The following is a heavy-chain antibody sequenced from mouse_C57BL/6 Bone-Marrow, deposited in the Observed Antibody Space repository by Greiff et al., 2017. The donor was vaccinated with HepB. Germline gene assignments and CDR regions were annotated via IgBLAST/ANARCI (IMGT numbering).Heavy chain of an antibody. Sequence: EVKLVESGEGLVKPGGSLKLSCAASGFTFSSYAMSWVRQTPEKRLEWVAYISSGGDYIYYADTVKGRFTISRDNARNTLYLQMSSLKSEDTAMYYCTRVYYDYHFDYWGQGTTLTGSS. D-gene: IGHD2-4*01. V-gene: IGHV5-9-1*02. J-gene: IGHJ2*01. CDR2: ISSGGDYI. CDR3: TRVYYDYHFDY. CDR1: GFTFSSYA.